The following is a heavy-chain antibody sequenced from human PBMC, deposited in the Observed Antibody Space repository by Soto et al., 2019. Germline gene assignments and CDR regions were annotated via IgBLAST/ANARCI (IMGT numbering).Heavy chain of an antibody. V-gene: IGHV4-59*01. CDR2: IYYSGST. D-gene: IGHD3-10*01. J-gene: IGHJ5*02. CDR1: GASISNYH. CDR3: ARLAKQGKPFDP. Sequence: PSETLSLTCSVSGASISNYHWTWIRQPPGNGLEWIGYIYYSGSTNCHPSLKSRVTISVDTSKNPFSLKLNSVTAADTAVYYCARLAKQGKPFDPWGQGTLVTVSS.